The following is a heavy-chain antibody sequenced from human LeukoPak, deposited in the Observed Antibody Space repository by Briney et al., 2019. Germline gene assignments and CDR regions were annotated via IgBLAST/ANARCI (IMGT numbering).Heavy chain of an antibody. CDR3: ARGLGVMVRAFDI. CDR2: IYYSGST. J-gene: IGHJ3*02. V-gene: IGHV4-59*01. CDR1: GVTISSYY. D-gene: IGHD5-18*01. Sequence: PSETLSLTCTVSGVTISSYYWSWIRQPPGKRLEWIGYIYYSGSTNYSPSLKSRVTISVDTSKNQISLKLSSVTAADTAVYYCARGLGVMVRAFDIWVQGTMVTVSS.